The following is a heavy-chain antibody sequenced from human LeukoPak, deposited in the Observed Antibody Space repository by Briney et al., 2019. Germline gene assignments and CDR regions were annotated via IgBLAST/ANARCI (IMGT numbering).Heavy chain of an antibody. J-gene: IGHJ4*02. D-gene: IGHD3-9*01. CDR3: AREVLRYFDWPLDC. Sequence: SETLSLTCAVSGYSISSGYYWGGVRPPPGKGLEWIGSIYHSGSTYYNPSLKSRVTISVDTSKNQFSLKLSSVTAADTAVYYCAREVLRYFDWPLDCWGQGTLVTVSS. V-gene: IGHV4-38-2*02. CDR1: GYSISSGYY. CDR2: IYHSGST.